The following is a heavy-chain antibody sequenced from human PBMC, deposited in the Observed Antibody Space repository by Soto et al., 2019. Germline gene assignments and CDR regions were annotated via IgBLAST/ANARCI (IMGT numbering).Heavy chain of an antibody. Sequence: EVQLVESGGGVVQPGRSLRLSCAASGFTFSSYEMNWVRQAPGKGLEWLSYISSSGITIFYADSVKGRFTISRDNAKNSLYQQMNSLRAEDTAVYFCARGNWNYCDFWGQGTLVTVSS. CDR3: ARGNWNYCDF. D-gene: IGHD1-7*01. J-gene: IGHJ4*02. CDR2: ISSSGITI. CDR1: GFTFSSYE. V-gene: IGHV3-48*03.